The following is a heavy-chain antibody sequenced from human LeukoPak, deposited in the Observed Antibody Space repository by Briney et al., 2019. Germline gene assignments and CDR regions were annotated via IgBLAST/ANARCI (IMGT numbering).Heavy chain of an antibody. CDR1: GFTFNSYE. J-gene: IGHJ6*02. Sequence: GGSLRLSCAASGFTFNSYEMNWVRQAPGKGLEWISYISSSGSPIYYADSVKGRFTISRDNAKNSPYLQMNSLRAEDTAVYYCARELVGDYYYYGMDVWGQGATVTVSS. D-gene: IGHD1-26*01. CDR2: ISSSGSPI. V-gene: IGHV3-48*03. CDR3: ARELVGDYYYYGMDV.